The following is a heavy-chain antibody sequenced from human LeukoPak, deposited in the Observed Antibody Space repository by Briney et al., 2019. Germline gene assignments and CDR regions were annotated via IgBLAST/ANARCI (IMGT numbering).Heavy chain of an antibody. D-gene: IGHD6-13*01. J-gene: IGHJ4*02. V-gene: IGHV3-23*01. CDR1: GFTFSSYA. Sequence: PGGSLRLSCAASGFTFSSYAMSWVRQAPGKGLEWVSAISGSGGSTYYADSVKGRFTISRDNSKNTLYLQMNSLRAEDSAVYYCAKKPSYSSSWYFDYWGQGTLVTVSS. CDR3: AKKPSYSSSWYFDY. CDR2: ISGSGGST.